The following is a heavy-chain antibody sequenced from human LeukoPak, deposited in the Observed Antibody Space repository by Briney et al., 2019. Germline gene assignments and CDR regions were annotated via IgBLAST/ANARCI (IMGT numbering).Heavy chain of an antibody. CDR1: GFTFSTYW. CDR3: AKGSYDYYYYGMDV. D-gene: IGHD3-22*01. Sequence: GGSLRLSCAASGFTFSTYWMTWVRQAPGKGLEWVAYIRYDGSDRYYADSVKGRFTISRDNSKNTLYLQMNSLRAEDTAVYYCAKGSYDYYYYGMDVWGQGTTVTVSS. J-gene: IGHJ6*02. V-gene: IGHV3-30*02. CDR2: IRYDGSDR.